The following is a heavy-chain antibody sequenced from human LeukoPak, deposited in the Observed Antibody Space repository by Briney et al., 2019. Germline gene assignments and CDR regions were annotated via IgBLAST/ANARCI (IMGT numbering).Heavy chain of an antibody. Sequence: GGSLRLSCAASGFTVSSNYMSWVRQAPGKGLEWVSVIYSGGSTYYADSVKGRFTISRDNSKDTLYLQMNSLRAEDTAVYYCARGYYYDSSGFDYWGQGTLVTVSS. D-gene: IGHD3-22*01. CDR1: GFTVSSNY. CDR3: ARGYYYDSSGFDY. CDR2: IYSGGST. J-gene: IGHJ4*02. V-gene: IGHV3-53*01.